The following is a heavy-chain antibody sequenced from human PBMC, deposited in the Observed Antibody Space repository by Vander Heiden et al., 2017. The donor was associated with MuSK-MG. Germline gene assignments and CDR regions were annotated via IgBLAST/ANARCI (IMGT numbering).Heavy chain of an antibody. CDR3: ARDWAEGPSGDSLYWYFDL. J-gene: IGHJ2*01. D-gene: IGHD4-17*01. Sequence: QVQLQESGPGLVKTSETRALTRTVPGGSISSDYWSWIRQPAGNGLEWIGRYYTRGSTNSNPSLKSRVTMSVDTSKNQFSLKLSSVTAADTAVYYCARDWAEGPSGDSLYWYFDLWGRGTLVTVSS. CDR2: YYTRGST. V-gene: IGHV4-4*07. CDR1: GGSISSDY.